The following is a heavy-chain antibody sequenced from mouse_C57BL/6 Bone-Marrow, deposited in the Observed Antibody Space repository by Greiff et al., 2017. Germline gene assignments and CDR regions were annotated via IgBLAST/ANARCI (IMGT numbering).Heavy chain of an antibody. D-gene: IGHD2-5*01. Sequence: VQLQQSGPELVKPGASVKIPCKASGYTFTDYNMDWVKQSHGKSLEWIGDINPNNGGTIYNQKFKGKATLTVDKSSSTAYMELRSLTSEDTAVYYCARSGHYSKGAYWGQGTLVTVSA. CDR1: GYTFTDYN. V-gene: IGHV1-18*01. CDR2: INPNNGGT. J-gene: IGHJ3*01. CDR3: ARSGHYSKGAY.